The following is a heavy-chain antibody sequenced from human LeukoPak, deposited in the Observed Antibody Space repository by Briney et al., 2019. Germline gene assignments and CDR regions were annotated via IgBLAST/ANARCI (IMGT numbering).Heavy chain of an antibody. Sequence: GGSLRLSCAASGFPFSSYSMNWVRQAPGKGLEWVSSISSGTSFIYYADSVKGRFTISRDNAKNSLYLQMNSLRAEDTAVYYCARVTTALMDVWGKGTTVTVSS. CDR1: GFPFSSYS. J-gene: IGHJ6*03. D-gene: IGHD2-21*02. CDR3: ARVTTALMDV. V-gene: IGHV3-21*01. CDR2: ISSGTSFI.